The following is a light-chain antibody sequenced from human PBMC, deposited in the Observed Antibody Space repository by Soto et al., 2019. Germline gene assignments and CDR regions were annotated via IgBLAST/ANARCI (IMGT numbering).Light chain of an antibody. CDR1: QVISNY. CDR2: TAS. Sequence: DIQMTQSPTAMSASVGDRVTITCRASQVISNYLAWYQQKPGKAPNLLIYTASSLKSGVPSRFSGSGSGTEFTLTISSLQPEDFATYYCQQYNTFTSFGQGTKVDI. V-gene: IGKV1-17*03. J-gene: IGKJ1*01. CDR3: QQYNTFTS.